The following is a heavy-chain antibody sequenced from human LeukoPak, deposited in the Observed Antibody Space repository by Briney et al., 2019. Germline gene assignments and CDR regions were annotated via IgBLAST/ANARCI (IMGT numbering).Heavy chain of an antibody. J-gene: IGHJ4*02. CDR1: GFTFNTYA. CDR3: ATGGSGSYYTY. D-gene: IGHD1-26*01. Sequence: GGCLRLSCAASGFTFNTYAMNWVRQAQGKGLEWVSTISGGGGSTYYADSVKGRFTISRDNSINTLYLQMNSLRAEDTAVYYCATGGSGSYYTYWGQGTLVAVSS. CDR2: ISGGGGST. V-gene: IGHV3-23*01.